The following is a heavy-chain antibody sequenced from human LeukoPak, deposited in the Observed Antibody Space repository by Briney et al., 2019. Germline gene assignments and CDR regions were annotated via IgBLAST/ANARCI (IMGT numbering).Heavy chain of an antibody. J-gene: IGHJ4*02. D-gene: IGHD3-22*01. V-gene: IGHV3-48*01. CDR1: GFTFSHYG. CDR2: ISSSSSTI. Sequence: PGGSLRLSCAASGFTFSHYGMHWVRQAPGKGLEWVSYISSSSSTIYYADSVKGRFTISRDNAKNSLYLQMNSLRAEDTAVYYCARGAYYYEDWGQGTLVTVSS. CDR3: ARGAYYYED.